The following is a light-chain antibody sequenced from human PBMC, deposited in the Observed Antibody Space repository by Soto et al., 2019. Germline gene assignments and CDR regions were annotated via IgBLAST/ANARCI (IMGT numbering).Light chain of an antibody. CDR1: SSNIGAGYD. Sequence: VLSHPPSLSGSPVQKVTISCTGISSNIGAGYDLHWYQQLPGTAPKLLLYGNSNRPSGVPDRFSGSKSGTSASLAITGLQAEDEADYYCQSYDSSLSAYVFGTGTKVTVL. V-gene: IGLV1-40*01. CDR2: GNS. CDR3: QSYDSSLSAYV. J-gene: IGLJ1*01.